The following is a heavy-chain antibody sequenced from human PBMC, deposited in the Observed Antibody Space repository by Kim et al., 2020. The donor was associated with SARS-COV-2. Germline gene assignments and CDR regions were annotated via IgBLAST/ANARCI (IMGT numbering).Heavy chain of an antibody. V-gene: IGHV3-33*01. CDR3: AGIQPPRLGELSPLDV. Sequence: GGSLRLSCAASGFTFSSYGMHWVRQAPGKGLEWVAVIWYDGSNKYYADSVKGRFTISRDNSKNTLYLQMNSLRAEDTAVYYCAGIQPPRLGELSPLDVWGQGTTVTVSS. J-gene: IGHJ6*02. CDR2: IWYDGSNK. D-gene: IGHD3-16*02. CDR1: GFTFSSYG.